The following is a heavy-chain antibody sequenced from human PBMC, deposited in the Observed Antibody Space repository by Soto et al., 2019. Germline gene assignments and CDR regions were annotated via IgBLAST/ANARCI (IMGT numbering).Heavy chain of an antibody. J-gene: IGHJ6*02. CDR2: INNEESST. CDR3: ARHGMDV. V-gene: IGHV3-74*01. CDR1: GFTFRSSW. Sequence: EVQLVESGGGLVQPGGSLRLSCVASGFTFRSSWMHWVRQAPGKGLVWVSHINNEESSTSYADSVKGRFTISRDNAKNTLYLQMNSLRAEDTAVYYCARHGMDVWGQGTTVTVAS.